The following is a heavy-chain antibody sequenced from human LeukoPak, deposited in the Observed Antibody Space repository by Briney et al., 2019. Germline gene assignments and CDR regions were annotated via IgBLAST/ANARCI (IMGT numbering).Heavy chain of an antibody. Sequence: PSETLSLTCTVSGGSISSGSYYWSWIRQPAGKGLEWIGRIYTSGSTNYNPSLKSRVTISVDTSKNQFSLKLSSVTAADTAVYYCAREGILTGYYFYYYYYMDVWGKGTTVTISS. CDR2: IYTSGST. CDR1: GGSISSGSYY. J-gene: IGHJ6*03. V-gene: IGHV4-61*02. D-gene: IGHD3-9*01. CDR3: AREGILTGYYFYYYYYMDV.